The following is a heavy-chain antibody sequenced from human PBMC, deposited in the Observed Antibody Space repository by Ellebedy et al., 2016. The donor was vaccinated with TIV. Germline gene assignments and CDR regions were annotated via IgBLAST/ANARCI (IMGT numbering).Heavy chain of an antibody. CDR3: ARWWAVAGTGGFDY. J-gene: IGHJ4*02. V-gene: IGHV3-33*01. CDR1: GFTFSSHG. Sequence: GESLKISCAASGFTFSSHGMHWVRQAPGKGLEWVAVIWYDGTNKYYGDSVKGRFTISRDNSKNTVSLQMNSLRAEDTAVYYCARWWAVAGTGGFDYWGQGTLVTVSS. D-gene: IGHD6-19*01. CDR2: IWYDGTNK.